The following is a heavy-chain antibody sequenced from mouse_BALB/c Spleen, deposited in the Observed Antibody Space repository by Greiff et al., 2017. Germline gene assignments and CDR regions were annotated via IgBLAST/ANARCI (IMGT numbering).Heavy chain of an antibody. CDR3: ARRGSSLWFAY. Sequence: VQLQQSGAELVRPGALVKLSCKASGFNIKDYYMHWVKQRPEQGLEWIGWIDPENGNTIYDPKFQGKASITADTSSNTAYLQLSSLTSEDTAVYYCARRGSSLWFAYWGQGTLVTVSA. J-gene: IGHJ3*01. CDR2: IDPENGNT. D-gene: IGHD1-1*01. V-gene: IGHV14-1*02. CDR1: GFNIKDYY.